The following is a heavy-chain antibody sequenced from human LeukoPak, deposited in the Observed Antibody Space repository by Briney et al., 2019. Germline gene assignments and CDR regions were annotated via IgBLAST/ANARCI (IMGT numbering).Heavy chain of an antibody. D-gene: IGHD5-18*01. CDR2: ISYNRRT. J-gene: IGHJ4*02. V-gene: IGHV4-39*01. CDR3: ARHHLGYNYGPADS. Sequence: KPSETLSLTCTVSGGSISSTNSYWGWIRQPPGKGLEWIATISYNRRTYYNPSLQSRVSISVGASKNQSSLKLSSVTAADTAVYYCARHHLGYNYGPADSWGQGTLVTVSS. CDR1: GGSISSTNSY.